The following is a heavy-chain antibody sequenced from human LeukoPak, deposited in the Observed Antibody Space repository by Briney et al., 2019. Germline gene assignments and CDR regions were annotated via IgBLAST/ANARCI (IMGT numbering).Heavy chain of an antibody. CDR2: IYHSGST. J-gene: IGHJ6*03. CDR3: ARALDSSSWYAGYYYYYMDV. V-gene: IGHV4-38-2*02. D-gene: IGHD6-13*01. CDR1: GYSISSGYY. Sequence: SETLFLTCTVSGYSISSGYYWGWIRQPPGKGLEWIGSIYHSGSTYYNPSLKSRVTVSVDTSKNQFSLKPSSVTAADTAVYYCARALDSSSWYAGYYYYYMDVWGKGTTVTVSS.